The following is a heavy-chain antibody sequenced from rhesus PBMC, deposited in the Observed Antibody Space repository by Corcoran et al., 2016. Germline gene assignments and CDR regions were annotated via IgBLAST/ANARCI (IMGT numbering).Heavy chain of an antibody. V-gene: IGHV4-165*01. CDR2: IGGSRGST. J-gene: IGHJ4*01. D-gene: IGHD6-31*01. CDR1: GGSISSNY. CDR3: ARENRAAAGSDY. Sequence: QVQLQESGPGLVKPSETLSLTCAVSGGSISSNYWSWIRQSPGKGLEWIGYIGGSRGSTNYNPSLKGRVTISKDSSKNQFSLKLSSVTAADTAVYYCARENRAAAGSDYWGQGVLVTVSS.